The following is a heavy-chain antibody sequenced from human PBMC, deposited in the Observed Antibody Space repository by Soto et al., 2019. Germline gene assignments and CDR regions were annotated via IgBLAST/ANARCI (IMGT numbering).Heavy chain of an antibody. CDR3: ARGPPYSGSALVPGDYCYVMDA. CDR1: SNYL. D-gene: IGHD3-10*01. V-gene: IGHV5-51*01. J-gene: IGHJ6*02. Sequence: SNYLLALVPRMPGEGVDWMGIIDPGHSYTRFSPSFQGQVTISADKSTSTAYLQWSSLKASDTAMYYRARGPPYSGSALVPGDYCYVMDAWGQGTMVTVSS. CDR2: IDPGHSYT.